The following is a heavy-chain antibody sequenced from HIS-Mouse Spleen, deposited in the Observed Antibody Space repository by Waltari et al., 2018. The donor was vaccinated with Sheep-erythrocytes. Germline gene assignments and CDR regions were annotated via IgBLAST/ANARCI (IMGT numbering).Heavy chain of an antibody. CDR1: TFSSYS. D-gene: IGHD1-26*01. V-gene: IGHV3-21*01. Sequence: TFSSYSMNWVRQAPGKGLEWVSSISSSSSYMYYADSVKGRFTISRDNAKNSLYLQMNSLRAEDTAVYYCARVASGATFDYWGQGTLVTVSS. CDR3: ARVASGATFDY. J-gene: IGHJ4*02. CDR2: ISSSSSYM.